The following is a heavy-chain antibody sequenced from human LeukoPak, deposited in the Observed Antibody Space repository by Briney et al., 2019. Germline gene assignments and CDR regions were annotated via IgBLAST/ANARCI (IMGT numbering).Heavy chain of an antibody. J-gene: IGHJ4*02. V-gene: IGHV3-30*18. CDR3: AKDIRVLSTGIDY. CDR1: GFTFSGNG. CDR2: ISYDGSNK. Sequence: GGSLRLSCAASGFTFSGNGMHWVRQAPGKGLEWVAVISYDGSNKYYADSVKGRFTISRDNSKNTVYLQMNTLRAEDTAVYYCAKDIRVLSTGIDYWGQGTLVTVSS. D-gene: IGHD4/OR15-4a*01.